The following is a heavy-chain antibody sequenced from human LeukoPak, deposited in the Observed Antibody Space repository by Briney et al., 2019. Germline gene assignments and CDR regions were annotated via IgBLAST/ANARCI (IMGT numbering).Heavy chain of an antibody. V-gene: IGHV3-7*01. D-gene: IGHD6-13*01. J-gene: IGHJ4*02. CDR3: GSGSTWLP. CDR1: GFNFSAYW. Sequence: GGSLRLSCVASGFNFSAYWMSWVRQAPGQGLEWVANIKEDGGEKYYVDSVRGRFTASRDNSKNSLYLQMSSLRADDTAIYYCGSGSTWLPRGQGTLVTVSS. CDR2: IKEDGGEK.